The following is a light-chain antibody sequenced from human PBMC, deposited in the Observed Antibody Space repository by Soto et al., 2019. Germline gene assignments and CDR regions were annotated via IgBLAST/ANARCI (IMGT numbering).Light chain of an antibody. J-gene: IGKJ1*01. CDR3: QQYGTSPRT. Sequence: EIVLTQSPGTLSLSPGERSTRACRSSQSVSNNYLAWYQQKPGQAPRLLIYGASNRATGIPDRFSGSGSGTDFTLTISRLEPEDFAVYYCQQYGTSPRTFGRGTKVDIK. V-gene: IGKV3-20*01. CDR2: GAS. CDR1: QSVSNNY.